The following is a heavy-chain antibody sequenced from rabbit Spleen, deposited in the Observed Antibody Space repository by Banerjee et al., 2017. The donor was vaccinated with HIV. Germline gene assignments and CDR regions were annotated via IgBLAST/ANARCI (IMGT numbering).Heavy chain of an antibody. J-gene: IGHJ2*01. CDR2: VDSGSSGYT. D-gene: IGHD1-1*01. V-gene: IGHV1S45*01. CDR1: GFSFSSRYW. CDR3: ARNYVNAFDP. Sequence: QEQLVESGGGLVKPGASLTLTCTASGFSFSSRYWICWVRQAPGKGLEWIACVDSGSSGYTYYTNWAKGRFTISKTSSTTVTLQMTSLTAADTATYFCARNYVNAFDPWGPGTLVTVS.